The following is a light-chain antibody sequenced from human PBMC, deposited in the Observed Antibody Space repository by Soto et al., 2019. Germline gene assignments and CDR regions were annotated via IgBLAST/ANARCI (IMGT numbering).Light chain of an antibody. CDR1: SSNIGAGYD. CDR2: GNN. CDR3: HSYDISLTGYV. V-gene: IGLV1-40*01. Sequence: QSVLTQPPSVSGAPGQSVTISCIGSSSNIGAGYDAQWYQQLPGTAPKPLIYGNNNRPSGVPDRFSGSKSGTSASLAITGLRAEDEADYYCHSYDISLTGYVLGTGTKVTVL. J-gene: IGLJ1*01.